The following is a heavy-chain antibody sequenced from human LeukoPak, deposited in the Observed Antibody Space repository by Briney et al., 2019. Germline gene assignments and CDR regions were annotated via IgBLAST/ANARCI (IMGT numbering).Heavy chain of an antibody. V-gene: IGHV1-18*01. CDR3: ARSVVPAAIYWFDP. J-gene: IGHJ5*02. CDR2: ISAYNGNT. D-gene: IGHD2-2*01. CDR1: GYTFTTYG. Sequence: ASVNVSCKASGYTFTTYGFSWVRQAPGQGLEWMGWISAYNGNTNYAQRLQGRVTMTTDTSTSTVYMELRSLRSDDTAVYYCARSVVPAAIYWFDPWGQGTLVTVSS.